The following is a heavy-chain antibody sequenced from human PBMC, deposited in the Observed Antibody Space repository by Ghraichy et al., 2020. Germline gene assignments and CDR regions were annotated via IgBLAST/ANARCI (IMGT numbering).Heavy chain of an antibody. CDR3: AKHGFNYYDSSGYKVVAYFDY. CDR2: ISGSGGST. V-gene: IGHV3-23*01. D-gene: IGHD3-22*01. Sequence: GGSLRLSCAASGFTFSSYAMSWVRQAPGKGLEWVSAISGSGGSTYYADSVKGRFTISRDNSKNTLYLQMNSLRAEDTAVYYCAKHGFNYYDSSGYKVVAYFDYWGQGTLVTVSS. CDR1: GFTFSSYA. J-gene: IGHJ4*02.